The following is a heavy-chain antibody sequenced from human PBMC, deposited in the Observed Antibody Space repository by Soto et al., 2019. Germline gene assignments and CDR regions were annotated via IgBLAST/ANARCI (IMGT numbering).Heavy chain of an antibody. CDR2: IYYSGST. CDR3: AREIYDYIWGSYRLTYFDY. CDR1: GGSISSGGYY. V-gene: IGHV4-31*03. Sequence: SETLSLTCTVSGGSISSGGYYWSWIRQHPGKGLEWIGYIYYSGSTYYNPSLKSRVTISVDTSKNQFSLKLSSATAADTAVYYCAREIYDYIWGSYRLTYFDYWGQGTLVTVSS. D-gene: IGHD3-16*01. J-gene: IGHJ4*02.